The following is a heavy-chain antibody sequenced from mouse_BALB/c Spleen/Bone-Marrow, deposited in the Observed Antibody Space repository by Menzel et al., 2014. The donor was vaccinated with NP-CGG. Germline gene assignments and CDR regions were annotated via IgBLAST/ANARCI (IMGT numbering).Heavy chain of an antibody. CDR3: ARELVRGMDY. D-gene: IGHD1-1*01. CDR1: GYAFTNYW. J-gene: IGHJ4*01. V-gene: IGHV1-54*01. Sequence: QVQLQQPGAELVRPGTSVKVSCKASGYAFTNYWIEWMKQRPGQGLEWIGVINPGGGGINYNEKFKGKATLTADKSSSTAYMQLSSLTSDDSAVYFCARELVRGMDYWGQGTSVTVSS. CDR2: INPGGGGI.